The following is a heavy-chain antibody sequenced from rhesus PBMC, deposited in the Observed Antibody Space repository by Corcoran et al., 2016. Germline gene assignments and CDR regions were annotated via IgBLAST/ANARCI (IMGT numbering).Heavy chain of an antibody. Sequence: QVQLQQWGEGLVKPSETLSLTCAVYGGSVSGYWWGWIRQPPGTGLEWIGRIRSGGSTNYNPSLKSRVTISIDTSKNQFSLKLSSVTAADTAVYYCARLTTGAATGSYFDYWGQGVLVTVSS. CDR3: ARLTTGAATGSYFDY. D-gene: IGHD4-29*01. CDR2: IRSGGST. CDR1: GGSVSGYW. J-gene: IGHJ4*01. V-gene: IGHV4-160*01.